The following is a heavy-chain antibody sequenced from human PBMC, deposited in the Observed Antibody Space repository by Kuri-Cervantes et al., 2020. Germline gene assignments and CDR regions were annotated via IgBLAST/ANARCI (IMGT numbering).Heavy chain of an antibody. CDR2: INPSGGST. D-gene: IGHD4-11*01. Sequence: ASVKVSCKASGYTFTSYYMHWVRQAPGQGLEWMGIINPSGGSTSYAQKFQGRVTMTRDTSTGTVYMDLSSLRSEDTAVYHCARALDYTSPRADFDYWGQGTLVTVSS. CDR1: GYTFTSYY. CDR3: ARALDYTSPRADFDY. J-gene: IGHJ4*02. V-gene: IGHV1-46*01.